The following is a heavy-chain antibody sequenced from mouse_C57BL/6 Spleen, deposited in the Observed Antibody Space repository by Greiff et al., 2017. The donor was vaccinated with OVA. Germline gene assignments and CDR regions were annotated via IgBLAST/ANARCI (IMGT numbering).Heavy chain of an antibody. Sequence: QVQLQQPGAELVKPGASVKMSCKASGYTFTSYWITWVQQRPGQGLEWIGDIYPGSGSTNYNEKFKSKATLTVDTSSSTAYMQLSSLTSEDSAVYYCARSGYYGSSHWYFDVWGTGTTVTVSS. D-gene: IGHD1-1*01. J-gene: IGHJ1*03. CDR3: ARSGYYGSSHWYFDV. CDR2: IYPGSGST. CDR1: GYTFTSYW. V-gene: IGHV1-55*01.